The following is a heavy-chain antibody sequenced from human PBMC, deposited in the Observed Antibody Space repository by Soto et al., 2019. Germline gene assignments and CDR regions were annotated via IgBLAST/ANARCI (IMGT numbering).Heavy chain of an antibody. CDR2: ISSSSSTI. CDR3: ASTYGYCIGGSCYEYDAFDI. V-gene: IGHV3-48*04. D-gene: IGHD2-15*01. Sequence: GGSLRLSCAASGFTFSSYSMNWVRQAPGKGLEWVSYISSSSSTIYSADTVKRRFTISRDNAKNSMYLQMNSLRAEDTAVYYCASTYGYCIGGSCYEYDAFDIWGQGTMVTVSS. CDR1: GFTFSSYS. J-gene: IGHJ3*02.